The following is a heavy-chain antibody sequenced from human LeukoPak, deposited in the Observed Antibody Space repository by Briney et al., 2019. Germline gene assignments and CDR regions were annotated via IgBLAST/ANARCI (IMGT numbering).Heavy chain of an antibody. CDR2: IYSGATT. V-gene: IGHV3-53*01. CDR1: GFTLSTYY. Sequence: GGSLRLSCAASGFTLSTYYMNGVRQAPGKGLEWVSIIYSGATTYYADSVKGRFTISRDTSKNTVSVQMNSLRADDTAVYFCARVGAHFHWHLDLWGRGTLVTVSS. D-gene: IGHD1-26*01. J-gene: IGHJ2*01. CDR3: ARVGAHFHWHLDL.